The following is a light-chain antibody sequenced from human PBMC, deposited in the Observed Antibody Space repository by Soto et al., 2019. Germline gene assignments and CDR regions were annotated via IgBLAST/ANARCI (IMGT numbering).Light chain of an antibody. V-gene: IGLV2-14*01. J-gene: IGLJ1*01. CDR1: SSVVGAYDS. Sequence: QSVLTQPASVSGSPGQSITISCTGTSSVVGAYDSVSWYQQHPGKAPKLMIYEVINRSSGVSNRFSGSKSGNTASLTISGLQAEDEADYHCSSYTNTNTYVFGTGTKVTV. CDR2: EVI. CDR3: SSYTNTNTYV.